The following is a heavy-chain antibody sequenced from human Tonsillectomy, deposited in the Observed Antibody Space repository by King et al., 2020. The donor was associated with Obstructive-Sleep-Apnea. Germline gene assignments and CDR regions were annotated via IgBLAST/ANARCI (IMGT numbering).Heavy chain of an antibody. D-gene: IGHD2-21*02. CDR3: ATAYCGGDCYSDSLNY. V-gene: IGHV1-2*04. J-gene: IGHJ4*02. CDR2: INPNSGGT. CDR1: GYTFTGYY. Sequence: VQLVESGAEVKKPGASVKVSCKASGYTFTGYYVHWVRQAPGQGLEWRGWINPNSGGTNYAQKFQGWVTMTRDTSISTAYMALSRLRSDDTAVYYCATAYCGGDCYSDSLNYWGQGTLVTVSS.